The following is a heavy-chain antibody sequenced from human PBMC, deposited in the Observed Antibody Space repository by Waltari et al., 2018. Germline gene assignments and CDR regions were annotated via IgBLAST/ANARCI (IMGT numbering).Heavy chain of an antibody. CDR2: MSGSGGST. J-gene: IGHJ4*02. CDR3: ARAVTLDY. V-gene: IGHV3-23*01. D-gene: IGHD3-10*01. Sequence: EVQLLESGGGLVQPGGSLRLSYAASGFTFSSYAMSWVRQAPGKGLEWVSAMSGSGGSTYYADAVKGLFTISRDNSKNTLYLQMNSLRAEDTAVYYCARAVTLDYWGQGTLVTVSS. CDR1: GFTFSSYA.